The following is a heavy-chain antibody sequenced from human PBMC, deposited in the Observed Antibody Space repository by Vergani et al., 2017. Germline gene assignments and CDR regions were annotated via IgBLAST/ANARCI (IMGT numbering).Heavy chain of an antibody. Sequence: QLQLQESDPGLVKPSETLSLICTVSGGSIRSTFYYWGWIRQPPGKGLEWIVTIYYSGSTYYNPSLKSRVTISVDTSKNQFSLKLNSVTAADTAVYYCARHKEQLVPGNYYYYYYMDVWGKGTTVTVSS. J-gene: IGHJ6*03. CDR1: GGSIRSTFYY. V-gene: IGHV4-39*01. CDR2: IYYSGST. CDR3: ARHKEQLVPGNYYYYYYMDV. D-gene: IGHD6-13*01.